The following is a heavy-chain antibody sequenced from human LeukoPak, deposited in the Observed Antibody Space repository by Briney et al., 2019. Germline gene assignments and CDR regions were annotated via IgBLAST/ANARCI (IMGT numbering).Heavy chain of an antibody. J-gene: IGHJ4*02. Sequence: PGGSLRLSCAASGFTFRGYSMNWVRQAPGKGLEWVSYISSSSSTIYYADSVKGRFTISRDNAKNSLYLQMNSLRAEDTAVYYCARGDCSSASCYSWDSWGQGTLVTVSS. V-gene: IGHV3-48*01. D-gene: IGHD2-2*01. CDR3: ARGDCSSASCYSWDS. CDR1: GFTFRGYS. CDR2: ISSSSSTI.